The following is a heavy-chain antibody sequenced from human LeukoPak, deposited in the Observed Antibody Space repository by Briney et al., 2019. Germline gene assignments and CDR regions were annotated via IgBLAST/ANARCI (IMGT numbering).Heavy chain of an antibody. CDR3: ARGSGRFDY. D-gene: IGHD3-10*01. J-gene: IGHJ4*02. CDR2: INHSGST. Sequence: PSETLSLTCTVSGGSISSYYWSWIRQPPGKGLEWIGEINHSGSTDYNPSLKSRVTISVDTSKNQFSLKLSSVTAADTAVYYCARGSGRFDYWGQGTLVTVSS. CDR1: GGSISSYY. V-gene: IGHV4-34*01.